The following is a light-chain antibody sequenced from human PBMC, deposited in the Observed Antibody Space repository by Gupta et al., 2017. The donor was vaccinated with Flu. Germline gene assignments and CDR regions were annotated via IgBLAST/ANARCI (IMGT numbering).Light chain of an antibody. CDR3: QQHNSDSPTLT. Sequence: DIQLTQSPSFLSASVGDRVTITCRASQGINSFLAWYQQRPGKAPKLLIYGASTLQGGVPSRFFGSGSGTEFTLTIISLQPEDFSTYYCQQHNSDSPTLTFGRGTQVEIK. J-gene: IGKJ4*01. CDR1: QGINSF. CDR2: GAS. V-gene: IGKV1-9*01.